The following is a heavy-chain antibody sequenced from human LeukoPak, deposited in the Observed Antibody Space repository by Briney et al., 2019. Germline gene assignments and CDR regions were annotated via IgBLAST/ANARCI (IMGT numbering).Heavy chain of an antibody. D-gene: IGHD4-17*01. V-gene: IGHV3-23*01. J-gene: IGHJ3*02. CDR1: GFTFDDYG. CDR2: ISGSGGST. Sequence: GGSLRLSCAASGFTFDDYGMTWLRQAPGKGLEWVSDISGSGGSTYYADSVKGRFTISRDNSKNTLYLQMNSLRAEDTAVYYCAKDSRVTIRGDAFDMGGQGTMVTVSS. CDR3: AKDSRVTIRGDAFDM.